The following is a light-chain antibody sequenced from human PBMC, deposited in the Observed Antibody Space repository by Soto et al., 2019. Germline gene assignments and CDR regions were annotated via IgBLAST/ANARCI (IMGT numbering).Light chain of an antibody. J-gene: IGKJ2*01. Sequence: EIVLTQSPGTLSLSPGERATLSCRASQSVSSTYIAWYQQNPGQAPRLLIYGASSRATGIPDRFSGSGSGTDFTLIISRLEPEDFAVYFCQQYGRSPPFTSGHGTKVEIK. CDR1: QSVSSTY. V-gene: IGKV3-20*01. CDR2: GAS. CDR3: QQYGRSPPFT.